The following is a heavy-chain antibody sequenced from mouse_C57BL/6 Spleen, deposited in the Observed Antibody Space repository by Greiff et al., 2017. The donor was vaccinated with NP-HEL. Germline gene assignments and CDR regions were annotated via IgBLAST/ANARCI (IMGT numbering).Heavy chain of an antibody. CDR1: GFTFSSYA. Sequence: EVKLVESGEGLVKPGGSLKLSCAASGFTFSSYAMSWVRQTPEKRLEWVAYISSGGDYIYYAEPVKGRFTIARDNAGNTLYLQMSRLKSEDTAMYYCTRGFAYWGQGTLVTVAA. V-gene: IGHV5-9-1*02. J-gene: IGHJ3*01. CDR2: ISSGGDYI. CDR3: TRGFAY.